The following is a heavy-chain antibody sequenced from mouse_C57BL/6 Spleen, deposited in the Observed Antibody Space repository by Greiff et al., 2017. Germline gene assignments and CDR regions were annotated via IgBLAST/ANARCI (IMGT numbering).Heavy chain of an antibody. Sequence: QVQLQQPGAELVMPGASVKLSCKASGYTFTSYWMHWVKQRPGQGLEWIGEIDPSDSYTNYNQKFKGKSTLTVDKSSSTAYMQLSSLTSEDSAVYYCAIDYGYDGAWFAYWGQGTLVTVSA. J-gene: IGHJ3*01. V-gene: IGHV1-69*01. CDR1: GYTFTSYW. CDR3: AIDYGYDGAWFAY. D-gene: IGHD2-2*01. CDR2: IDPSDSYT.